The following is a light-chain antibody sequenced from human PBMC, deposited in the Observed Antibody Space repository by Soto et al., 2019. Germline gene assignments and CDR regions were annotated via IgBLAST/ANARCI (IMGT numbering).Light chain of an antibody. CDR3: QVWDSSSDHVV. Sequence: SYELTQPPSVSVAPGQTARITWGGNNIGSKSVQWYQQKPGQAPVLVVYDDSDRPSGIPERFSGSNSGNTATLIISRVEAGDEADYYGQVWDSSSDHVVFGGGTQLTVL. V-gene: IGLV3-21*02. CDR2: DDS. CDR1: NIGSKS. J-gene: IGLJ2*01.